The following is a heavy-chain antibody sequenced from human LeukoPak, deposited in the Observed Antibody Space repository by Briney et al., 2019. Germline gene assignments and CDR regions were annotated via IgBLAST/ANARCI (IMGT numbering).Heavy chain of an antibody. Sequence: GGSLRLSCAASGFTFSIYAMTWVRQAPGKGLEWVSGISGNAYSTYYADSVKGRFTIFRDNSKNTLYLQMNSLRAEDTALYYCAKGYDFQAFDIWGQGTMVTVSS. D-gene: IGHD3-3*01. V-gene: IGHV3-23*01. CDR2: ISGNAYST. J-gene: IGHJ3*02. CDR1: GFTFSIYA. CDR3: AKGYDFQAFDI.